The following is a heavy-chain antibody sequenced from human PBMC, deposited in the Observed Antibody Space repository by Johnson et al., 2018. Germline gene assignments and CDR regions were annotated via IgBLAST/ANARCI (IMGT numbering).Heavy chain of an antibody. Sequence: VQLVESGAEVKKPGESLKISCKGSGYSFTSYCIGWVRQMPGKGLEWMGIIYPGDSDTRYSPSFQGQVTISADKSISTAYLQWSSLKASDTAMYYCARPRDQLLYPDAVDIWGQGTMVTVSS. CDR2: IYPGDSDT. CDR3: ARPRDQLLYPDAVDI. D-gene: IGHD2-2*02. J-gene: IGHJ3*02. CDR1: GYSFTSYC. V-gene: IGHV5-51*01.